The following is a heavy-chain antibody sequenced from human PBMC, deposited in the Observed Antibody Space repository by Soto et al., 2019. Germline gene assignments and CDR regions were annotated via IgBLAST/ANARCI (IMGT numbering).Heavy chain of an antibody. Sequence: QVQLVQSGAEVKKPGSWVKVSCKSSGGTFSSYAISWVRQAPGQGLEWMGGIMPIFGTANYAQNFQGRVTITAVESTSTAYMELSSLRSEDTAVYYCARVGRFLEWYNWFDPWGQGTLVTVSS. CDR2: IMPIFGTA. J-gene: IGHJ5*02. V-gene: IGHV1-69*01. CDR3: ARVGRFLEWYNWFDP. CDR1: GGTFSSYA. D-gene: IGHD3-3*01.